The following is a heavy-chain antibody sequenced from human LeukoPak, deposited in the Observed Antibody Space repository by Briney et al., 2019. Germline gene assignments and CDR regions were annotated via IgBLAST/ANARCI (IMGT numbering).Heavy chain of an antibody. Sequence: PSETLSLTCTVSGGSISSSSYYWGGIRQPPGKGLGWIGSIYYSGSTYYNPSLKSRVTIPVDTSKNQFSLKLSSVTAADTAVYYCARRLGYYGSADYYYYMDVWGKGTTVTVSS. D-gene: IGHD3-10*01. CDR2: IYYSGST. CDR3: ARRLGYYGSADYYYYMDV. J-gene: IGHJ6*03. CDR1: GGSISSSSYY. V-gene: IGHV4-39*01.